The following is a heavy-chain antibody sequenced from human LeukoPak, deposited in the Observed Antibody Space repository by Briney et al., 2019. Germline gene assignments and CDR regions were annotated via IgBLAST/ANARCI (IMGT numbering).Heavy chain of an antibody. CDR3: AKGGRLRFLEWSSFFDY. Sequence: GGSLRLSCAGSGDSWMHWVRQVPGKGLMWVSRIKTDGSSTSYADSVKGRFTISNDNAKNSLYLQMNSLRAEDTALYYCAKGGRLRFLEWSSFFDYWGQGTLVTVSS. V-gene: IGHV3-74*01. CDR1: GDSW. J-gene: IGHJ4*02. CDR2: IKTDGSST. D-gene: IGHD3-3*01.